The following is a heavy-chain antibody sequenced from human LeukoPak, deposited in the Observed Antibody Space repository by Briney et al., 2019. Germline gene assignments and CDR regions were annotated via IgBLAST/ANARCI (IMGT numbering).Heavy chain of an antibody. D-gene: IGHD6-19*01. Sequence: GGSLRLSCAASGFTFSTYEMNWVRQAPGKGLEWVSYISNGDGTIKYADSVKGRFTISRDNAKNSLYLQMNSLRAEDTAVYYCAKVIAVAGTPRFDYWGQGTLVTVSS. J-gene: IGHJ4*02. CDR1: GFTFSTYE. V-gene: IGHV3-48*03. CDR3: AKVIAVAGTPRFDY. CDR2: ISNGDGTI.